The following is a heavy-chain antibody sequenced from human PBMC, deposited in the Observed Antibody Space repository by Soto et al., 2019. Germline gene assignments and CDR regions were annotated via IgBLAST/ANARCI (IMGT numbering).Heavy chain of an antibody. D-gene: IGHD3-16*01. CDR3: ARAGLMGAVAAFDH. CDR2: INPNGGST. Sequence: QVQLVQSGPEVKKSGASVRISCKASGYTLTTYYIHWVRQAPGKGLEWMGFINPNGGSTRYAQKFQGRVTMTRDTSTSTVYMELSRLKSEDTAVYFCARAGLMGAVAAFDHWGQGTLVSVSS. CDR1: GYTLTTYY. J-gene: IGHJ4*02. V-gene: IGHV1-46*01.